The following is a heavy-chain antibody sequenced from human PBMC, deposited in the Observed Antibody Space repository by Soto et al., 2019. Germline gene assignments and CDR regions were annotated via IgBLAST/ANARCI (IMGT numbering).Heavy chain of an antibody. CDR2: TYYRSKWYN. J-gene: IGHJ3*02. D-gene: IGHD1-7*01. V-gene: IGHV6-1*01. CDR1: GDGVSGNSAA. Sequence: SQPLSLTCAISGDGVSGNSAAWNGVRRSPSRGLEWLGRTYYRSKWYNDYAVSVKSRITINPDTSKNQFSLQLNSVTPEDTAVYYCARELVRWTGPKGPAPLFESWGQGTMVTVS. CDR3: ARELVRWTGPKGPAPLFES.